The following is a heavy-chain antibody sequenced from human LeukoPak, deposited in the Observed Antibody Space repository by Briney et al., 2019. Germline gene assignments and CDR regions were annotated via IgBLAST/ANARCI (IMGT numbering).Heavy chain of an antibody. Sequence: SVKVSCKASGGTFSSYAISWVRQAPGQGLEWMGGIIPIFGTAIYAQKFQGRVTMTEDTSTDTAYMELSSLRSEDTAVYYCATPIVGASPLDYWGQGTLVTVSS. CDR3: ATPIVGASPLDY. D-gene: IGHD1-26*01. V-gene: IGHV1-69*06. J-gene: IGHJ4*02. CDR2: IIPIFGTA. CDR1: GGTFSSYA.